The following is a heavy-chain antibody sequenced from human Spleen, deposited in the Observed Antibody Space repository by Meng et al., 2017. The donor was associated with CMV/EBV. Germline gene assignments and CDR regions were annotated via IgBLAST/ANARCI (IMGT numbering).Heavy chain of an antibody. D-gene: IGHD6-6*01. CDR1: GFTFSSYA. CDR3: ARGTQLLEQLVDY. Sequence: GGSLRLSCAASGFTFSSYAMHWVRQAPGKGLEYVSAISSNGGSTYYADSVKGRFTISRDNSKNTLYLQMGSLRAEDMAVYYCARGTQLLEQLVDYWGQGTLVTVSS. CDR2: ISSNGGST. V-gene: IGHV3-64*02. J-gene: IGHJ4*02.